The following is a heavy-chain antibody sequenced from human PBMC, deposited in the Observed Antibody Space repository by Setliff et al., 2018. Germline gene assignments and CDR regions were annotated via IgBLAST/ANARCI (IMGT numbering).Heavy chain of an antibody. Sequence: SETLSLTCAVSGASISSSNWWSWVRQPPGKGLEWVGEIFLSGSTNYNQSLESRVTISLDTSKNHFSLKLSSVTAADTAVYYCARVFCITLGCYGDNRFDSWGQGTLVTVSS. J-gene: IGHJ5*01. CDR2: IFLSGST. V-gene: IGHV4-4*02. CDR3: ARVFCITLGCYGDNRFDS. CDR1: GASISSSNW. D-gene: IGHD1-20*01.